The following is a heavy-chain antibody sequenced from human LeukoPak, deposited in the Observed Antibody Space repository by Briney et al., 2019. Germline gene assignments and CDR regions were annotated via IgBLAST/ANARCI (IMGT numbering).Heavy chain of an antibody. CDR1: GGSISSSSYY. V-gene: IGHV4-39*01. CDR3: ARLWFRVGIFDY. Sequence: SETLSLTCTVSGGSISSSSYYWGWIRQPPGKGLEWIGSIYYSGSTYYNPSLKSRVTISVDTSKNQFSLKLSSVTAADTAVYYCARLWFRVGIFDYWGQGTLVTVSS. D-gene: IGHD3-10*01. J-gene: IGHJ4*02. CDR2: IYYSGST.